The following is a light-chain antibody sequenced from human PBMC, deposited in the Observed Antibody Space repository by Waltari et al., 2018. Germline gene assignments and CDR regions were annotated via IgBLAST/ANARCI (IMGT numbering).Light chain of an antibody. Sequence: IVMTQSPLSLPVTPGEPASFSCRSSQSLLHSNGFNYVVWYLQKPGQSPQLLIYLSSYRASGVPDRFSGSGSGTDFTLKISGVEAEDVGVYYCMQTLQTPVTFGQGTRLDVK. CDR2: LSS. CDR1: QSLLHSNGFNY. J-gene: IGKJ5*01. CDR3: MQTLQTPVT. V-gene: IGKV2-28*01.